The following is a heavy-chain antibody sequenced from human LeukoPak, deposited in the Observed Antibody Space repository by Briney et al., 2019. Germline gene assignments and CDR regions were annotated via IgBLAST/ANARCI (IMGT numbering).Heavy chain of an antibody. Sequence: GGSLRLSCAASGFTFSGYWMSWVRQAPGKGLEWVANIKQDGSEKYCVDSAKGRFTISRDNAKNSLYLQMNGLRAEDTAVYYCARDGARYSSGWYRPYYFDYWGLGTLVTVSS. V-gene: IGHV3-7*01. CDR3: ARDGARYSSGWYRPYYFDY. CDR2: IKQDGSEK. D-gene: IGHD6-19*01. J-gene: IGHJ4*02. CDR1: GFTFSGYW.